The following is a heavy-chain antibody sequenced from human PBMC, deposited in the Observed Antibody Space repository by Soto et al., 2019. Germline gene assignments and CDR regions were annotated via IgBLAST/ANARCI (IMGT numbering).Heavy chain of an antibody. J-gene: IGHJ4*02. CDR1: GFTFSSYA. V-gene: IGHV3-23*01. CDR2: ISGSGGST. Sequence: GGSLRLSCAASGFTFSSYAMSWVRQAPGKGLEWVSAISGSGGSTYYADSVKGRFTISRDNSKNTLYLQMNSLRAEDTAVYYCAKAVEQWLVSAARLFDYWGQGTLVTFSS. CDR3: AKAVEQWLVSAARLFDY. D-gene: IGHD6-19*01.